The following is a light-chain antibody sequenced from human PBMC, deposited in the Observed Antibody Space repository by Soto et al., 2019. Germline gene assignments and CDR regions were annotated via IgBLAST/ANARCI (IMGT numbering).Light chain of an antibody. CDR3: QQYVTSRT. CDR2: AAS. Sequence: EIVLTQSPGTLSLSPGERATLSCGASQSVTNNYLAWYQQKPGQGPRLLIYAASGRATGIPDRFSGSGSGTDFTLTISRLEPEDFAVYYCQQYVTSRTFGQGTKVEIK. J-gene: IGKJ1*01. V-gene: IGKV3-20*01. CDR1: QSVTNNY.